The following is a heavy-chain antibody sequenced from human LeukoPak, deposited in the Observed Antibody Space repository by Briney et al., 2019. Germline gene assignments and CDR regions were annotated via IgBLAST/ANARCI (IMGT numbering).Heavy chain of an antibody. D-gene: IGHD2-15*01. CDR1: GGSISSYY. Sequence: PSETLSLTCTASGGSISSYYWSWIRQPPGKGLEWIGNIYYSGNTNYNPSLKSRVTISVDTSKNQFSLKLSSVTAADTAVYYCARRTVVVVGATEYYYYYYMDVWGKGTTVTVSS. CDR3: ARRTVVVVGATEYYYYYYMDV. V-gene: IGHV4-59*08. J-gene: IGHJ6*03. CDR2: IYYSGNT.